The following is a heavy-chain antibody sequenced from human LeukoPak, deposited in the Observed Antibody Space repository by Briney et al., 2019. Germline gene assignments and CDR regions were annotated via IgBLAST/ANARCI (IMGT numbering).Heavy chain of an antibody. Sequence: PGGSLRLSCAASGFTFSTYWMHWVRQAPGKGLVWVSRIKSDGSSTIYADSVKGRFTISRDNAKNTLYLQMNSLRAEDTAVYYCARGYGAAAASNWFDPWGQGTLVTVSS. CDR1: GFTFSTYW. CDR3: ARGYGAAAASNWFDP. V-gene: IGHV3-74*01. CDR2: IKSDGSST. D-gene: IGHD6-13*01. J-gene: IGHJ5*02.